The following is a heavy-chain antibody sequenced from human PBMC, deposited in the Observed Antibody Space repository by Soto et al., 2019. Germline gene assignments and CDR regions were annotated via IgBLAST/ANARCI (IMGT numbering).Heavy chain of an antibody. J-gene: IGHJ4*02. Sequence: QVQLVQSGAEVKKPGASVKVSCKASGYTFTRYAMHWVRQAPGQRLEWMGWINGGKGNTKYSEKLQGRVTITRDTPASTAYMELSSLRSEDTAVYYCARDHYYGSGTYNYFVCWGQGSLVTVSS. D-gene: IGHD3-10*01. CDR1: GYTFTRYA. CDR3: ARDHYYGSGTYNYFVC. CDR2: INGGKGNT. V-gene: IGHV1-3*01.